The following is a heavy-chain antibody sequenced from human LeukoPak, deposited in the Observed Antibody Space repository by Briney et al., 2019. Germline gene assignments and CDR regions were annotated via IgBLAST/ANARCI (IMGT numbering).Heavy chain of an antibody. V-gene: IGHV4-34*01. D-gene: IGHD3-10*01. CDR2: INHSGST. J-gene: IGHJ6*03. CDR1: GGSFSGYY. Sequence: SETLSLTCAVYGGSFSGYYWSWIRQPPGKGLEWIGEINHSGSTNYNPSLKSRVTISVDTSKNQFSLKLSSVTAADTAVYYCARRGGGWFGERAYYYNYMDVWGKGTTVTIFS. CDR3: ARRGGGWFGERAYYYNYMDV.